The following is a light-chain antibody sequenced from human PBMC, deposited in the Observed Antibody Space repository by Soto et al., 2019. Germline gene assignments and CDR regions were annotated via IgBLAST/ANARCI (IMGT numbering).Light chain of an antibody. CDR3: QYYDTFRT. J-gene: IGKJ1*01. CDR1: RSVDSTY. CDR2: GAS. Sequence: EIVLTQSPGTLSLSLGERGTLSCRASRSVDSTYLTWYQQKPGQAPRLLIYGASGRATGIPDRYSGSGSGTDFTLTISRLEPEDFAVYYCQYYDTFRTFGQGTKVDIK. V-gene: IGKV3-20*01.